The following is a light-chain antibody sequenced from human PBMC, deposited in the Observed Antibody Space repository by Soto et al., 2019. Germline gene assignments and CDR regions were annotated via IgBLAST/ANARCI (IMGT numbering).Light chain of an antibody. J-gene: IGKJ1*01. CDR3: QQYNSFSWT. V-gene: IGKV1-5*01. CDR2: DAS. Sequence: DIQMTQSPSTLSASVGDGVTITCRASQRISTWLAWYQQKPGKAPKLLIYDASSLEGGVPSRFSGSGSGTEFTLTISGLQPDDFATYYCQQYNSFSWTFGQGTKVDIK. CDR1: QRISTW.